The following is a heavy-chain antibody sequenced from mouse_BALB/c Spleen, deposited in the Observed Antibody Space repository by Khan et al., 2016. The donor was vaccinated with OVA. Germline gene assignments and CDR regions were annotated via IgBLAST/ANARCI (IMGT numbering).Heavy chain of an antibody. D-gene: IGHD1-1*01. CDR1: GFTFSTYG. J-gene: IGHJ3*01. CDR3: TRRAYYYKSEGLAY. Sequence: EVELVESGGDLVKPGGSLKLSCAASGFTFSTYGMSWVRQTPDNRLEWVAAISSGGSYTYYPDSVKGRFTISRDNAKNTLYLQMSSLKSEETAMYYGTRRAYYYKSEGLAYWGQGTLVTVSA. CDR2: ISSGGSYT. V-gene: IGHV5-6*01.